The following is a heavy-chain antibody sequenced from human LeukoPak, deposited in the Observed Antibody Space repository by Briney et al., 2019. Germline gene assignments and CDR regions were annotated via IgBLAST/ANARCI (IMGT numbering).Heavy chain of an antibody. J-gene: IGHJ2*01. Sequence: SETLSLTCAVSVETFSGHYWSWIRQPPGKGLEYIGEINDNGRTIYNPSLESRVTISVDTSKNQVSLNLNSVTAADTALYYCARVAMTGSFDHWYFDLWGRGTLVIVSS. D-gene: IGHD3-9*01. CDR2: INDNGRT. CDR3: ARVAMTGSFDHWYFDL. V-gene: IGHV4-34*01. CDR1: VETFSGHY.